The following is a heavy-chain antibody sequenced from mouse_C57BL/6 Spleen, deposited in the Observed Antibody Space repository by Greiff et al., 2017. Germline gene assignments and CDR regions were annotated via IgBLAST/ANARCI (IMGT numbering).Heavy chain of an antibody. D-gene: IGHD1-1*01. CDR1: GYTFTSYW. CDR3: ARSSYGDYYAKDY. Sequence: QVQLKQPGAELVKPGASVKMSCKASGYTFTSYWITWVKQRPGQGLEWLGDIYPGSGSTKYNEKFKSKATLTVATSSSTAYMQLSSLTSEDAAVYYGARSSYGDYYAKDYWGQGTSVTVAS. CDR2: IYPGSGST. J-gene: IGHJ4*01. V-gene: IGHV1-55*01.